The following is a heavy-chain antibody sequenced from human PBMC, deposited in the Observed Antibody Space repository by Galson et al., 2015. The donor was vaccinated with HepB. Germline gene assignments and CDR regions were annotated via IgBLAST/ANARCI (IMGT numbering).Heavy chain of an antibody. CDR2: IWYDGSNK. J-gene: IGHJ1*01. D-gene: IGHD6-19*01. CDR3: AREAGSSGQGRVGAEYFQH. CDR1: GFTFSSYG. Sequence: SLRLSCAASGFTFSSYGMHWVRQAPGKGLEWVAVIWYDGSNKYYADSVKGRFTISRDNSKNTLYLQMNSLRAEDTAVYYCAREAGSSGQGRVGAEYFQHWGQGTLVTVSS. V-gene: IGHV3-33*08.